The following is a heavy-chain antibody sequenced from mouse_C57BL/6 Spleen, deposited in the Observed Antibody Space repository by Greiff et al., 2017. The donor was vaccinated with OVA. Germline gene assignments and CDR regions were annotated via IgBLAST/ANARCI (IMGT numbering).Heavy chain of an antibody. J-gene: IGHJ2*01. D-gene: IGHD1-1*01. V-gene: IGHV3-6*01. CDR1: GYSITSGYY. Sequence: EVQLQESGPGLVKPSQSLSLTCSVTGYSITSGYYWNWIRQFPGNKLEWMGYISYDGSNNYNPSLKNRISITRDTSKNQFFLKLNSVTTEDTATYYCARGDDYYGSLDYWGQGTTLTVSS. CDR3: ARGDDYYGSLDY. CDR2: ISYDGSN.